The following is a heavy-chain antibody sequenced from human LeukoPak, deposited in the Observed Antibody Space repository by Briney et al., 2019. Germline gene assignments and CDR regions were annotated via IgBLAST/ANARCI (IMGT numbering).Heavy chain of an antibody. J-gene: IGHJ5*02. D-gene: IGHD3-9*01. CDR3: ATQPDILTPYYA. V-gene: IGHV3-15*01. CDR1: GFTFSSYA. Sequence: KTGGSLRLSCAASGFTFSSYAMSWVRQAPGKGLEWVGRIKSKADGGTTDLAAPVKGRFTISRDDSKNTLYLQMTSLKTEDRALYYCATQPDILTPYYAWGQGTLVTVSS. CDR2: IKSKADGGTT.